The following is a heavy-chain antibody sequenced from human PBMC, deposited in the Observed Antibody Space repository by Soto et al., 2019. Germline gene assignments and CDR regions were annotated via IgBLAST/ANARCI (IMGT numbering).Heavy chain of an antibody. D-gene: IGHD2-21*02. Sequence: SVKVSCKASGGTFSSYAISWLRQAPGQGLEWMGGIIPIFGTANYAQKFQGRVTITADKSTSTAYMELSSLRSEDTAVYYCARPRSGGDSNWFDPWGQGTLVTVSS. CDR3: ARPRSGGDSNWFDP. J-gene: IGHJ5*02. V-gene: IGHV1-69*06. CDR1: GGTFSSYA. CDR2: IIPIFGTA.